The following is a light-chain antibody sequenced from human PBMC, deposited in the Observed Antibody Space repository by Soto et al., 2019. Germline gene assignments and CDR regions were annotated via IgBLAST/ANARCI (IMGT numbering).Light chain of an antibody. Sequence: EGVLTQSPGTLSLSPGDSATLSCRASESVSRNYLAWYQQKPGQAPRLLIFGASRRATGIPNRFGGGGSGTDFTLTISGLEPEDFAAYFCHQYGLLTRHPFGQGTKLDIK. CDR3: HQYGLLTRHP. CDR2: GAS. CDR1: ESVSRNY. J-gene: IGKJ2*01. V-gene: IGKV3-20*01.